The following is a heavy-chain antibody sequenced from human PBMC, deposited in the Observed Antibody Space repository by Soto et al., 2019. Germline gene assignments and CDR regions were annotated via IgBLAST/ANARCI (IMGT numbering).Heavy chain of an antibody. CDR3: ATDRPPTIQLWAGDYYYGMDV. V-gene: IGHV1-24*01. CDR2: FDPEDGET. Sequence: ASVKVSCKVSGYTLTELSMHWVRQAPGKGLEWMGGFDPEDGETIYAQKFQGRATMTEDTSTDTAYMELSSLRSEDTAVYYCATDRPPTIQLWAGDYYYGMDVWGQGTTVTVSS. D-gene: IGHD5-18*01. J-gene: IGHJ6*02. CDR1: GYTLTELS.